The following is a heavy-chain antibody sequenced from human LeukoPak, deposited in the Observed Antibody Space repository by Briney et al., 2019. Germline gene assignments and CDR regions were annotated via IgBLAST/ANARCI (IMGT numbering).Heavy chain of an antibody. Sequence: GASVKVSCKASGYTFTNYYMHWVRQAPGQGLEWMGTINPSGGSTSYAQKFQGRVTMTRDMSTSTVYMELSSLRSEDTAVYYCARDPGYYDFWGGCDYWGQGTLVTVSS. CDR2: INPSGGST. CDR3: ARDPGYYDFWGGCDY. D-gene: IGHD3-3*01. J-gene: IGHJ4*02. V-gene: IGHV1-46*01. CDR1: GYTFTNYY.